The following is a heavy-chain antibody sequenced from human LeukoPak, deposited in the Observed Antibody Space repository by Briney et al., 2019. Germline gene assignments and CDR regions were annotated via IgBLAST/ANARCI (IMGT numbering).Heavy chain of an antibody. J-gene: IGHJ4*02. V-gene: IGHV1-2*02. CDR1: GYTFTGYY. CDR2: INPNSGGT. Sequence: ASVKVSCKASGYTFTGYYMHWVRQAPGQGLEWMGWINPNSGGTNYAQKFQGRVTMTRDTSISTAYMELSRLRSDDTAVYYCATDGDYVWGSYRRKGGFDYWGQGTLVTVSS. D-gene: IGHD3-16*02. CDR3: ATDGDYVWGSYRRKGGFDY.